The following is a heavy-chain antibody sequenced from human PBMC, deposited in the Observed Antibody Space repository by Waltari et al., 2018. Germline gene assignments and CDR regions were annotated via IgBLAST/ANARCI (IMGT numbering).Heavy chain of an antibody. D-gene: IGHD2-15*01. CDR2: MYYTGTA. V-gene: IGHV4-59*01. J-gene: IGHJ4*02. CDR3: ARDYPAAHVFDY. Sequence: QVQLQESGPGLVKPSETLSLTCTVSGASITTYYYSWIRQSPGNGLQWIGSMYYTGTAYYNPSLKSRVTISLDTSKNQFSLSLTSVTTADTAVYYCARDYPAAHVFDYWGQGTVVAVSS. CDR1: GASITTYY.